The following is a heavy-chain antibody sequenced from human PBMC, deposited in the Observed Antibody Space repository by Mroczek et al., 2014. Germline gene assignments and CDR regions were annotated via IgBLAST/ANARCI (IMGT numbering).Heavy chain of an antibody. J-gene: IGHJ6*03. Sequence: QVQLQQWGPGLVKPSETLSLTCTVSGGSISSSSYYWGWIRQPPGKGLEWIGSIYYSGSTYYNPSLKSRVTISVDTSKNQFSLKLSSVTAADTAVYYCARQSREYDFWSGYQGKNYYYYMDVWGKGTTVTVSS. CDR1: GGSISSSSYY. D-gene: IGHD3-3*01. V-gene: IGHV4-39*01. CDR3: ARQSREYDFWSGYQGKNYYYYMDV. CDR2: IYYSGST.